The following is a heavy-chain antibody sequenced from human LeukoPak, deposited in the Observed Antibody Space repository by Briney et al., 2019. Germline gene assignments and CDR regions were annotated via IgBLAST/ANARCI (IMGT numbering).Heavy chain of an antibody. CDR2: IYYSGST. CDR3: ARLGGTARMDV. V-gene: IGHV4-59*08. CDR1: GVSINSFY. D-gene: IGHD3-10*01. J-gene: IGHJ6*02. Sequence: SETLSLTCTVSGVSINSFYWSWIRQPPGKGLEWIGYIYYSGSTKYNPSLKSRVTISVDTSKNQFSLKLSSVTAADTAVYYCARLGGTARMDVWGQGTMVTVSS.